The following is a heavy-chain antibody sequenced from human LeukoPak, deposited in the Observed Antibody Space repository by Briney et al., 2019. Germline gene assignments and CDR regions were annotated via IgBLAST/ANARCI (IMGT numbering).Heavy chain of an antibody. Sequence: GGSLRLSCEISGFTFSRFAMNWVRQAPGKGLEWVSSISSSSSYIYYADSVKGRFTISRDNAKNSLYLQMNSLRAEDTAVYYCARGWELLDYYYYYMDVWGKGTTVTVSS. CDR1: GFTFSRFA. D-gene: IGHD1-26*01. CDR3: ARGWELLDYYYYYMDV. V-gene: IGHV3-21*01. CDR2: ISSSSSYI. J-gene: IGHJ6*03.